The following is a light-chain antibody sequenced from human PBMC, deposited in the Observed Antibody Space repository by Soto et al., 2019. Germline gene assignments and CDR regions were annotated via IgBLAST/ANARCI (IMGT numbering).Light chain of an antibody. CDR1: QSVSSC. J-gene: IGKJ1*01. V-gene: IGKV3-11*01. Sequence: EIVLTQSPATLSLSPGERATLSCRASQSVSSCLAWYQQKPGQAPRLLIYDVSNRSTSIPDRFSGSESGTDFTLTIRSLEPEDFAVYYCQQRSNWPPWTFGQGTKVEFK. CDR3: QQRSNWPPWT. CDR2: DVS.